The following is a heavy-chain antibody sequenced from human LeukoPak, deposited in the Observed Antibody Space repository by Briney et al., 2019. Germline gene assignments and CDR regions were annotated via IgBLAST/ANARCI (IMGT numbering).Heavy chain of an antibody. CDR1: GFTVSSNY. V-gene: IGHV3-53*01. CDR2: IYSGGST. D-gene: IGHD3-16*01. Sequence: GGSLRLSCAASGFTVSSNYMSWVRQAPGKGLEWVSVIYSGGSTYYADSVKGRFTISRDNSKNTLYLQMNSLRAEDTAVYYCARFPVVGGTFRYYYYYGMDVWGQGTTVTVSS. J-gene: IGHJ6*02. CDR3: ARFPVVGGTFRYYYYYGMDV.